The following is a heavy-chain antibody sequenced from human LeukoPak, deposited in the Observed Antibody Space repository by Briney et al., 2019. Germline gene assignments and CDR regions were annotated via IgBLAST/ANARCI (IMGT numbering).Heavy chain of an antibody. V-gene: IGHV4/OR15-8*01. D-gene: IGHD4-17*01. CDR3: ASRDDSGPY. J-gene: IGHJ4*02. CDR1: GGSIYSPNW. CDR2: VSHTGRT. Sequence: SATLSLTCVVSGGSIYSPNWWTWVRQPPGKGLEWIGEVSHTGRTNYDPSLQSRVTISLDESKNHFSLRVTSMTAADTAVYYCASRDDSGPYWGQGTLVTVSS.